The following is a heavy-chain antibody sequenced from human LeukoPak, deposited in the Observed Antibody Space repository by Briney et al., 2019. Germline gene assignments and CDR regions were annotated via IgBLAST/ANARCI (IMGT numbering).Heavy chain of an antibody. CDR1: GGSISSYY. Sequence: SETLSLTCTVSGGSISSYYWSWIRQPPGKGLEWIGYIYYSGSTNYNPSLKSRVTISVDTSKNQFSLKLSSVTAADTAVYYCARAGGPRFDYWGQGTLVTVSS. J-gene: IGHJ4*02. V-gene: IGHV4-59*01. CDR3: ARAGGPRFDY. D-gene: IGHD3-16*01. CDR2: IYYSGST.